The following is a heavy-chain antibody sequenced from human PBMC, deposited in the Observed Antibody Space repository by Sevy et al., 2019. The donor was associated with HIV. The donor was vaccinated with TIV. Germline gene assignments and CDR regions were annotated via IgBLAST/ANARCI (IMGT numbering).Heavy chain of an antibody. V-gene: IGHV4-38-2*01. Sequence: SETLSLTCAVSGYSISSDYYWGWIRQPPGKGLERIGSIYHSGYSYYNPSLKSRVTISVDTSKNQFSLKLSSVTAADTTVYCYARAIGTQVAGLYYFDYWGQGTLVTVSS. D-gene: IGHD6-19*01. CDR3: ARAIGTQVAGLYYFDY. J-gene: IGHJ4*02. CDR1: GYSISSDYY. CDR2: IYHSGYS.